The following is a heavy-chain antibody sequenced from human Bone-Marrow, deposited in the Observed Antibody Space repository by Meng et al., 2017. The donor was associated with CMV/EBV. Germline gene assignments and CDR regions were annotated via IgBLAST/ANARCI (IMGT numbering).Heavy chain of an antibody. CDR2: IIPGLGTT. D-gene: IGHD5-24*01. V-gene: IGHV1-46*01. CDR3: ATGGEMATITGPLGY. CDR1: GYTFTSYY. Sequence: ASVKVSCKASGYTFTSYYMHWVRQAPGQGLEWMGSIIPGLGTTNYAQKFQGRVTMTADKSTSTANMELSSLRSEDTAVYYCATGGEMATITGPLGYWGQGTLVTVSS. J-gene: IGHJ4*02.